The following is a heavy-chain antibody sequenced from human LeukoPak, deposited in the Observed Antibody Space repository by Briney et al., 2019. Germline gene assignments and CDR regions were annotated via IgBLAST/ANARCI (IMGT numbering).Heavy chain of an antibody. CDR1: GGSISNYY. D-gene: IGHD1-26*01. J-gene: IGHJ4*02. CDR3: ARDGAATFSDY. CDR2: LYASGST. Sequence: SETLSLTCTVSGGSISNYYWSWTRPPAGKGLWYIGRLYASGSTDYSPSLRSQLTMSLDTSKNQFSLKLNSVTAADTAIYYCARDGAATFSDYWGQGALVTVSS. V-gene: IGHV4-4*07.